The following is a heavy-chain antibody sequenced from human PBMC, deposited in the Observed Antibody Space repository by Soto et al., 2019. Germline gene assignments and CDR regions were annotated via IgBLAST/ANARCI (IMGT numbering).Heavy chain of an antibody. CDR1: GFTFSSYA. CDR2: ISGSGGST. CDR3: AKPAAYYYDSSGYYFDY. Sequence: GGSLGLSCAASGFTFSSYAMSWVRQAPGKGLEWVSAISGSGGSTYYADSVKGRFTISRDNSKNTLYLQMNSLRAEDTAVYYCAKPAAYYYDSSGYYFDYWGQGTLVTVSS. D-gene: IGHD3-22*01. V-gene: IGHV3-23*01. J-gene: IGHJ4*02.